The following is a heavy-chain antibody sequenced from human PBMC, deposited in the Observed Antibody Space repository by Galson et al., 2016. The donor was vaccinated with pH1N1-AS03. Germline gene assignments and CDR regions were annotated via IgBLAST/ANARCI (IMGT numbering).Heavy chain of an antibody. CDR1: GSIFSKFQ. D-gene: IGHD3-10*01. V-gene: IGHV3-23*01. CDR3: TTVAGTYYNGAY. J-gene: IGHJ4*02. Sequence: SLRLSCAGSGSIFSKFQMSWVRQAPGKGLEWVSTYGGSDEKTYYADSVKGRFTISIDNSKNTLYLQMNTLRAEDTALYYCTTVAGTYYNGAYWGQGSQVTVSS. CDR2: YGGSDEKT.